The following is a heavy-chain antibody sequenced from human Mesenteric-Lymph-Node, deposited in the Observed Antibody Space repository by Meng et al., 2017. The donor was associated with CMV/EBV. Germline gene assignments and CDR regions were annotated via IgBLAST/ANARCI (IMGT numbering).Heavy chain of an antibody. J-gene: IGHJ3*02. CDR1: GFSISSNY. V-gene: IGHV3-53*01. CDR2: LYSGDST. Sequence: LSCTASGFSISSNYMSWVRPSPGKGLDWVSVLYSGDSTHYADSVKGRFTISRDNSKDTLYLQMNSLRADDTAVYYCASLTGGDAFDIWGRGTMVTVSS. CDR3: ASLTGGDAFDI. D-gene: IGHD3-9*01.